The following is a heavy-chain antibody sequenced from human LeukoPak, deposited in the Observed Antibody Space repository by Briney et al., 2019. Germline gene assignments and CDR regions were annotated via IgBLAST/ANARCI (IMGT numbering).Heavy chain of an antibody. CDR1: GYTFTSYD. CDR3: ARILRVPAAITGYYYYGMDV. Sequence: ASVKVSCKASGYTFTSYDINWVRQATGQGLEWMGWMSPNSGNTGYAQKFQGRVTMTRNTSISTAYMELSSLRSEDTAVYYCARILRVPAAITGYYYYGMDVWGQGTTVTVSS. J-gene: IGHJ6*02. D-gene: IGHD2-2*02. CDR2: MSPNSGNT. V-gene: IGHV1-8*01.